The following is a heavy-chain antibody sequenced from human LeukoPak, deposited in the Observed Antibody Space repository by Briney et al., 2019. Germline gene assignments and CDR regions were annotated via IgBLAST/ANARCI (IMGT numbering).Heavy chain of an antibody. J-gene: IGHJ4*02. Sequence: GGSLRLSCAASGFTFSSYAMSWVRQAPGKGLEWVSAISGSGGSTYHADSVKGRFTISRDNSKNTLYLQMNSLRAEDTAVYYCANSAGIAAAGYYFDYWGQGTLVTVSS. CDR3: ANSAGIAAAGYYFDY. CDR1: GFTFSSYA. V-gene: IGHV3-23*01. D-gene: IGHD6-13*01. CDR2: ISGSGGST.